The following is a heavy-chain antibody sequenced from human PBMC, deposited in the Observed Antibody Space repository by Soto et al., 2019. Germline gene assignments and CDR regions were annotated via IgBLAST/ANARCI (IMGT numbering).Heavy chain of an antibody. CDR3: ARTVPYDFGDLEYFQH. Sequence: HPGGSLRQSVVAAEFADLGNYRSWVRQAPGEGLEWVSVIYSEGSTYYADSVKGRFTISRDNSKNTLYLQMNSLRAEDTAVYYCARTVPYDFGDLEYFQHWGQGTLVTVSS. D-gene: IGHD4-17*01. J-gene: IGHJ1*01. CDR1: EFADLGNY. V-gene: IGHV3-66*01. CDR2: IYSEGST.